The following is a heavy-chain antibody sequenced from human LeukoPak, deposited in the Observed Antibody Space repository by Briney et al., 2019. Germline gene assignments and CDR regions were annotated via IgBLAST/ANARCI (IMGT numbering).Heavy chain of an antibody. CDR3: ATHSPQNNTSWYYYYYMDV. Sequence: ASVKVSCKASGYTFTDYYIHWVRQAPGQGLEWMGWINPNSGDTNYAQKFQGRVTMTEDASTDTAYMELSSLRSEDTAVYYCATHSPQNNTSWYYYYYMDVWGKGTTVTVSS. J-gene: IGHJ6*03. D-gene: IGHD1/OR15-1a*01. CDR2: INPNSGDT. CDR1: GYTFTDYY. V-gene: IGHV1-2*02.